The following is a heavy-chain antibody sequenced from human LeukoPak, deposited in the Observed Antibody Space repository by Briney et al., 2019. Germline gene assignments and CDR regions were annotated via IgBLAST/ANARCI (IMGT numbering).Heavy chain of an antibody. CDR3: ARHSGSYAAADY. Sequence: GASVKVSCKASGGTFSSYAISSVRQAPGQRLEWMGGIIPIFGTANYAQKFQGRVTITADESTSTAYMELSSLRSEDTAVYYCARHSGSYAAADYWGQGTLVTVSS. CDR1: GGTFSSYA. V-gene: IGHV1-69*01. J-gene: IGHJ4*02. D-gene: IGHD1-26*01. CDR2: IIPIFGTA.